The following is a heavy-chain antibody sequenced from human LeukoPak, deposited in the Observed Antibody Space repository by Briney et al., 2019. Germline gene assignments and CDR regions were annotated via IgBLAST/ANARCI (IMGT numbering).Heavy chain of an antibody. CDR2: ISSSGSTI. CDR3: ARGVTTTGYDY. Sequence: GSLTLSCAAPGFTFSDYYMSWIRQAPGKRLEWVSYISSSGSTIYYEDSVKGRFTISRDNAKNSLYLQMNSLRAEDTAVYYCARGVTTTGYDYWGQGTLVTVSS. V-gene: IGHV3-11*04. D-gene: IGHD1-1*01. CDR1: GFTFSDYY. J-gene: IGHJ4*02.